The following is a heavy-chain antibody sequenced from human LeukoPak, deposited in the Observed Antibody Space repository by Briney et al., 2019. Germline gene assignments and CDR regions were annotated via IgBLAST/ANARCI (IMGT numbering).Heavy chain of an antibody. CDR1: GFTFNSCA. D-gene: IGHD2-2*01. J-gene: IGHJ3*02. CDR2: IGSNGGST. CDR3: ARSNCSTTDCLFNAFDI. Sequence: GGSLRLSCAASGFTFNSCAMHWVRQAPGKGLEYVSVIGSNGGSTYYADSVKGRFTISRDNSKNTLYLQMGSLRAEDMAVYYCARSNCSTTDCLFNAFDIWGQGTMVTVSS. V-gene: IGHV3-64*02.